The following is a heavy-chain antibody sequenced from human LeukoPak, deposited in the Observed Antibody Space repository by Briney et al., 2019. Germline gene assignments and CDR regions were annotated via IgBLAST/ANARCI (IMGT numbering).Heavy chain of an antibody. V-gene: IGHV1-2*02. CDR1: GYTFTGYY. Sequence: ASVKVSCKASGYTFTGYYIHWVRQAPGQGLEWMGWINPNSGAIDYAQRFQGRVTVTRDTSISTAYTQLSGLRSDDTAVYYCARDRGDDFWGGFDYWGQGTLVTVSS. CDR2: INPNSGAI. CDR3: ARDRGDDFWGGFDY. D-gene: IGHD3-3*01. J-gene: IGHJ4*02.